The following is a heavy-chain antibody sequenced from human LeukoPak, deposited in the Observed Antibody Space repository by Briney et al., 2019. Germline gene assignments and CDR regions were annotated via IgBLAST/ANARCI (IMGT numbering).Heavy chain of an antibody. CDR2: TSSSGDNT. V-gene: IGHV3-23*01. J-gene: IGHJ4*02. CDR1: GFTFSNYA. CDR3: ASADGSGYRYY. Sequence: GGSLRLSCAASGFTFSNYALSWVRQAPGKRLEWVSATSSSGDNTSYADYVKGPFTISRDNSKNTLYLQMNGLRAEDTAIYYCASADGSGYRYYWGQGTLVTVSS. D-gene: IGHD3-22*01.